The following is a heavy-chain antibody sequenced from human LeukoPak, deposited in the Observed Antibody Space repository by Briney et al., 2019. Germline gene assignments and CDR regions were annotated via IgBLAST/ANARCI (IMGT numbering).Heavy chain of an antibody. V-gene: IGHV3-30*03. CDR3: TTDLFRYSSSWYV. CDR2: ISYDGNNK. D-gene: IGHD6-13*01. CDR1: GFTFSSYG. Sequence: GGSLRLSCAASGFTFSSYGMHWVRQAPRKGLEWVAVISYDGNNKYYADSVKGRFTISRDNSKNTLYLQMNSLRAEDTAVYYCTTDLFRYSSSWYVWGQGTLVTVSS. J-gene: IGHJ4*02.